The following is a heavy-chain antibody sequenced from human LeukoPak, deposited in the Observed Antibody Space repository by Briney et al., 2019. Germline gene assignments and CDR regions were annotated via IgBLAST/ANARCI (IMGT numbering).Heavy chain of an antibody. CDR2: ISSSSSTI. D-gene: IGHD3-22*01. CDR1: GFTFSSYS. CDR3: ARDLWLFYY. Sequence: GGSLRLSCAASGFTFSSYSMNWVRQAPGRGLEWVSYISSSSSTIYYADSVKGRFTISRDNAKNSLYLQMNSLRAEDTAVYYCARDLWLFYYWGQGTLVTVSS. J-gene: IGHJ4*02. V-gene: IGHV3-48*01.